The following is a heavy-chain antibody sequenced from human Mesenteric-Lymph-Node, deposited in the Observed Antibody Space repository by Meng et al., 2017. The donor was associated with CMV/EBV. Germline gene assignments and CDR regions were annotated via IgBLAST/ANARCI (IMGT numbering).Heavy chain of an antibody. CDR1: GSGFIFSDLG. V-gene: IGHV3-15*01. Sequence: VQLVEGGGGLVKPGGSLRLSCTGSGSGFIFSDLGINWVRQAQGKGLEWVVRIKSKVAGDTAAYAAPVKGRFTISSDASSITLYLYMNRLTADYSAVYWCTTVRPRAGGKTYDFWGQGTLVTVSS. J-gene: IGHJ4*02. CDR3: TTVRPRAGGKTYDF. D-gene: IGHD4-23*01. CDR2: IKSKVAGDTA.